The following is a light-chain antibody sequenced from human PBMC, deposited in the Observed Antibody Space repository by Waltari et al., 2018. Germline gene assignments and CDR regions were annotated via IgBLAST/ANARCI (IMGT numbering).Light chain of an antibody. V-gene: IGKV3-11*01. Sequence: EIVLTQSPATLSLSPGGRATLSCRASQSVSSYLAWYQQKPGQAPRLLIYDASNRATGIPARFSGSGSGTDFTLTISSLEPEDFAVYYCQQRSRTFGQGTKVEIK. CDR1: QSVSSY. CDR2: DAS. CDR3: QQRSRT. J-gene: IGKJ1*01.